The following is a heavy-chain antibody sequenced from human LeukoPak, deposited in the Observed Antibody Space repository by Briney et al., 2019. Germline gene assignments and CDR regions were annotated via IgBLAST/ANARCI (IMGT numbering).Heavy chain of an antibody. D-gene: IGHD6-19*01. J-gene: IGHJ4*02. CDR1: GFTFSSYA. Sequence: PGRSLRLSCAASGFTFSSYAMHWVRQAPGKGLEWVAVISYDGSNKYYADSVKGRFTISRDNSKNTLYLQMNSLRAEDTAVYYCARDRASSGWYSVDYWGQGTLATVSS. CDR3: ARDRASSGWYSVDY. V-gene: IGHV3-30*04. CDR2: ISYDGSNK.